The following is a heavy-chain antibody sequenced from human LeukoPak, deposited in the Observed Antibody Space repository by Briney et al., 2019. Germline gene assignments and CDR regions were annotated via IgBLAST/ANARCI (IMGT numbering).Heavy chain of an antibody. CDR3: VRALGDA. V-gene: IGHV3-74*01. Sequence: PGGSLRLSCVASGLSFRDYWIHWVRPVPGGGRVGVARINIEGAIISYADSVKGRFTISKDDAKNNLYLQMNSMRVADTAIYYCVRALGDAWGQGTLVTVSS. J-gene: IGHJ5*02. D-gene: IGHD7-27*01. CDR2: INIEGAII. CDR1: GLSFRDYW.